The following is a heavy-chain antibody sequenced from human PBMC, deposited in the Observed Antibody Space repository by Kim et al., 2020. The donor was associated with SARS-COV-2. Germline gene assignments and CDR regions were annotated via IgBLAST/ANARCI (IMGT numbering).Heavy chain of an antibody. J-gene: IGHJ6*02. CDR2: ISYDGSNK. CDR3: AKESGSGSYYAWTYYYYGMDV. CDR1: GFTFSSYG. D-gene: IGHD3-10*01. Sequence: GGSLRLSCAASGFTFSSYGMHWVRQAPGKGLEWVAVISYDGSNKYYVDSVKGRFTISRDNSKNTLYLQMNRLRAEDTAVYYCAKESGSGSYYAWTYYYYGMDVWGQGTTVTVSS. V-gene: IGHV3-30*18.